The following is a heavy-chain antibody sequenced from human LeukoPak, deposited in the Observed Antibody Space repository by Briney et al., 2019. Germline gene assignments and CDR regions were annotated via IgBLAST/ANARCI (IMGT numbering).Heavy chain of an antibody. CDR1: GFTFNSYA. V-gene: IGHV3-33*01. D-gene: IGHD3-22*01. Sequence: GGSLRLSCAASGFTFNSYAMHWVRQAPGKGLEWVAFLWYDGSNKYYADSVKGRFTASRDNSKNAVYLQMNSLRAEDTAVYYCARDERGYYYSGAFFGAIDFWGQGTLVTVSS. CDR3: ARDERGYYYSGAFFGAIDF. CDR2: LWYDGSNK. J-gene: IGHJ4*02.